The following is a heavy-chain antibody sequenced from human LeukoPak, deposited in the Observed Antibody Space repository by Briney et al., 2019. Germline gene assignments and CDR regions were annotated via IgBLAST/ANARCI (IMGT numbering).Heavy chain of an antibody. V-gene: IGHV3-23*01. Sequence: GGSLRLSCAASGFTFSSYGMSWVRQAPGKGLEWVSAISGSGGSTYYADSVKGRFTISRDNSKNTLYLQMNSLRAEDTAVYYCAKAEFDTEYSQHWGQGTLVTVSS. CDR3: AKAEFDTEYSQH. CDR2: ISGSGGST. J-gene: IGHJ1*01. D-gene: IGHD3-9*01. CDR1: GFTFSSYG.